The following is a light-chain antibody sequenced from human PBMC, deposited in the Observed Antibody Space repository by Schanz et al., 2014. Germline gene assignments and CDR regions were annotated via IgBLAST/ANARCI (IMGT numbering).Light chain of an antibody. J-gene: IGKJ1*01. CDR3: QQLTSYPRT. CDR2: AAS. Sequence: IQLTQSPTSLSASVGDRVIITCRASQGISSYLAWYQQKAGKAPKLLIYAASTLQSGVPSRFSGSGSGTDFTLTISSLQPEDFATYYCQQLTSYPRTFGQGTKVEIK. V-gene: IGKV1-9*01. CDR1: QGISSY.